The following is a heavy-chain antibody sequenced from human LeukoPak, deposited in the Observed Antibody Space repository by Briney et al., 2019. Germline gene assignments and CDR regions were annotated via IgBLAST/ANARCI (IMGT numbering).Heavy chain of an antibody. D-gene: IGHD6-6*01. CDR2: ISGSGGST. CDR1: GFTFSSYA. V-gene: IGHV3-23*01. CDR3: AKDRRYSSSSGDFDY. J-gene: IGHJ4*02. Sequence: GGSLRLSCAASGFTFSSYAMSWVRQAPGKGLEWVSAISGSGGSTYYADSVKGRFTISRDNSKNTLYRQMNSLRAEDTAVYYCAKDRRYSSSSGDFDYWGQGTLVTVSS.